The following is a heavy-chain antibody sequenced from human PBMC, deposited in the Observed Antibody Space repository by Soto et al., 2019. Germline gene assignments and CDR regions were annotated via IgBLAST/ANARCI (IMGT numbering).Heavy chain of an antibody. Sequence: QVQLVQSGAEVKKPGASVKVSCKASGYTFTSYYMHWVRQAPGQGLEWMGIINPSGGSTSYAQKFQGRVTMTRDTSTSTVYMELSSLRSEDTAVYYCARARGGVQLWLRAPATANFDYWGQGTLVTVSS. J-gene: IGHJ4*02. CDR3: ARARGGVQLWLRAPATANFDY. CDR1: GYTFTSYY. V-gene: IGHV1-46*03. D-gene: IGHD5-18*01. CDR2: INPSGGST.